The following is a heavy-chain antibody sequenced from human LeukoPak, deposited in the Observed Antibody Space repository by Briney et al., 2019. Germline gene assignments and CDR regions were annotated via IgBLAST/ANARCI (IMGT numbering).Heavy chain of an antibody. V-gene: IGHV4-59*01. CDR1: GGTISSYY. Sequence: SETLSLTCSVSGGTISSYYWTWIRQPPGKGLEWIGYIWYSGSTNYHPSLKSRVTISIDTSKTQFSLKFSSVTAADTAVYYCASASSAWPYYFNYWGQGFLVAVSS. CDR3: ASASSAWPYYFNY. J-gene: IGHJ4*02. CDR2: IWYSGST. D-gene: IGHD1-26*01.